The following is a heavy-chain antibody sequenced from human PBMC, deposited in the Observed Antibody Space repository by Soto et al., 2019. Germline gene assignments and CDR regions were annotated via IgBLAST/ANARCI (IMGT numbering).Heavy chain of an antibody. CDR3: ARPMYYYDSSGPPAY. D-gene: IGHD3-22*01. V-gene: IGHV3-48*01. CDR1: GFTFSTYS. CDR2: ISSSSSTI. Sequence: GWSLRLSCAASGFTFSTYSMNWVRQAPGKGLEWVSYISSSSSTIFYTDSVKGRFTVSRDNAKNSLYLQMNSLRAEDTAVYYCARPMYYYDSSGPPAYWGQGTLVTVSS. J-gene: IGHJ4*02.